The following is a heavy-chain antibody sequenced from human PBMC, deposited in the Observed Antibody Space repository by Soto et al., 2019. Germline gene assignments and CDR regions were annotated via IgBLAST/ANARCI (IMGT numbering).Heavy chain of an antibody. D-gene: IGHD3-22*01. Sequence: RGSLRLSCAASGFTFSSYAMSWVRQAPGKGLEWVSAISGSGGSTYYADSVKGRFTISRDNSKNTLYLQMNSLGAEDTAVYYCAKGLYYYDNSDYYSIFDYWGQGPLVTVSS. CDR3: AKGLYYYDNSDYYSIFDY. V-gene: IGHV3-23*01. CDR1: GFTFSSYA. CDR2: ISGSGGST. J-gene: IGHJ4*02.